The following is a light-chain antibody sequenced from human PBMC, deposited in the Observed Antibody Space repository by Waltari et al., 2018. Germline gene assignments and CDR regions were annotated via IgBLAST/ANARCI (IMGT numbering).Light chain of an antibody. J-gene: IGKJ2*02. CDR3: QQYNNWPRT. Sequence: EIVMTQSPATLSVSPGERPTLSCRASESVSSNLAWYQQKRGQAPRLLIYAASTRATGIPARFSGSGSGTEFTLTISSLQSEDFAVYYCQQYNNWPRTFGPGTKLEI. V-gene: IGKV3D-15*01. CDR2: AAS. CDR1: ESVSSN.